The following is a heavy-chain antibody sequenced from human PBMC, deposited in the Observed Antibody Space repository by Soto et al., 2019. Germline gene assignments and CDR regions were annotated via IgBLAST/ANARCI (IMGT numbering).Heavy chain of an antibody. CDR2: ISGSGGST. CDR3: AKEIVVVPAAMDYFDY. Sequence: GGSLRLSCAASGFTFSSYAMSWVRQAPGKGLEWVSAISGSGGSTYYADSVKGRFTISRDNSKNTLYLQMNSLRAEDTAVYYCAKEIVVVPAAMDYFDYWGQGTLVTVSS. J-gene: IGHJ4*02. V-gene: IGHV3-23*01. CDR1: GFTFSSYA. D-gene: IGHD2-2*01.